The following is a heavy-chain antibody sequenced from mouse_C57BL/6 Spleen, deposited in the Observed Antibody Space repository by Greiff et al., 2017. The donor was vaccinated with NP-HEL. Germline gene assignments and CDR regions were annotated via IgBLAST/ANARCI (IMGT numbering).Heavy chain of an antibody. D-gene: IGHD1-1*01. J-gene: IGHJ2*01. CDR1: GYTFTSYW. V-gene: IGHV1-50*01. CDR3: ARYYGSSGFDD. Sequence: VQLQQSGAELVKPGASVKLSCKASGYTFTSYWMQWVKQRPGQGLEWIGEIDPSDSYTNYNQKFKGKATLTVDTSSSTAYMQLSSLTSEDSAVYYGARYYGSSGFDDWGQGTTLTVSS. CDR2: IDPSDSYT.